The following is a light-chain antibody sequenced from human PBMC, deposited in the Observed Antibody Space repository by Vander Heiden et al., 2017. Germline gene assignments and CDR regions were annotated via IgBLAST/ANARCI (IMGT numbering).Light chain of an antibody. V-gene: IGKV1-5*01. Sequence: DIQMTQSPATLSASVGDRVTISCRASQSISRWLAWYQQKPGEAPKLLIYDASTLEGGVPSRCSGSGSGTEFTLTISSLQPDDFATYYCQRYNFNSLFTFGPGTKVDI. CDR3: QRYNFNSLFT. CDR1: QSISRW. J-gene: IGKJ3*01. CDR2: DAS.